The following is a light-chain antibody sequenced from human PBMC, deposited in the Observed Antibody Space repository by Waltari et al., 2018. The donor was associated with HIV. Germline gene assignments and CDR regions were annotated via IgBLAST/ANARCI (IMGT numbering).Light chain of an antibody. CDR1: DSHVRGHT. Sequence: QSVVTQPPSASGTPGQRVTISCFGSDSHVRGHTVNWYQQYPGAAPKLLIYRNNQRPSGVPDRFSGSKSGTSASLAISGLQSEDEADYYCAAWDDSLNGWVFGGGTRVTVL. CDR2: RNN. CDR3: AAWDDSLNGWV. J-gene: IGLJ3*02. V-gene: IGLV1-44*01.